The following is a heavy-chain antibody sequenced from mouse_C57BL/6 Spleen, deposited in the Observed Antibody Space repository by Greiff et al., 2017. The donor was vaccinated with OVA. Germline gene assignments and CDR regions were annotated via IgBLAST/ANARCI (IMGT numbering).Heavy chain of an antibody. CDR1: GYTFTNYW. J-gene: IGHJ2*01. Sequence: QVQLQQSGAELVRPGTSVKMSCKASGYTFTNYWIGWAKQRPGHGLEWIGDIYPGGGYTNYNEKFKGKATLTADKSSSTAYMQFSSLTSEDSAIYCCARGANCDIDYWGQGTTLTVSS. CDR3: ARGANCDIDY. CDR2: IYPGGGYT. D-gene: IGHD4-1*01. V-gene: IGHV1-63*01.